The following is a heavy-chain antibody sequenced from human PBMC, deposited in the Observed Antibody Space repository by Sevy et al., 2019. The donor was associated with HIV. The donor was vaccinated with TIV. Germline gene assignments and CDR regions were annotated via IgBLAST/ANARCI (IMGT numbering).Heavy chain of an antibody. D-gene: IGHD6-6*01. Sequence: GGSLRLSCAASGFTFSSYAMHWVRQAPGKGLEWVAVISYDGSNKYYEDSVKGRFSISRDNSKNTLYLQMNSLRAEDTAVYYCARAFSSSSHPARYFDYWGQGTLVTVSS. CDR3: ARAFSSSSHPARYFDY. J-gene: IGHJ4*02. CDR2: ISYDGSNK. CDR1: GFTFSSYA. V-gene: IGHV3-30*04.